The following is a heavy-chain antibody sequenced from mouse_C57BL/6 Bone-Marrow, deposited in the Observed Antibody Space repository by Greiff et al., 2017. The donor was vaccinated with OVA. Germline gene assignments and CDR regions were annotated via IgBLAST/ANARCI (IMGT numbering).Heavy chain of an antibody. D-gene: IGHD1-1*01. Sequence: EVQRVESGGGLVQPGGSLKLSCAASGFTFSDYYMYWVRQTPEKRLEWVAYISNGGGSTYYPDTVKGRFTISRDNAKNTLYLQMSRLKSEDTAMYYCARRAYYGSSFWYFDVWGTGTTVTVSS. CDR1: GFTFSDYY. CDR2: ISNGGGST. V-gene: IGHV5-12*01. CDR3: ARRAYYGSSFWYFDV. J-gene: IGHJ1*03.